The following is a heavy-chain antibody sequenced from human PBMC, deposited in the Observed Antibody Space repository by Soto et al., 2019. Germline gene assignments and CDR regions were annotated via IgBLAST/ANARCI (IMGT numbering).Heavy chain of an antibody. Sequence: GASVKVSCKASGGTFSSYAISWVRQAPGQGLEWMGGIIPIFGTANYAQKFQGRVTITADESTSTAYMELSSLRSEDTAVYYCARDNPGSSWPNWFDPWGQGTLVTVSS. D-gene: IGHD6-13*01. CDR2: IIPIFGTA. V-gene: IGHV1-69*13. J-gene: IGHJ5*02. CDR1: GGTFSSYA. CDR3: ARDNPGSSWPNWFDP.